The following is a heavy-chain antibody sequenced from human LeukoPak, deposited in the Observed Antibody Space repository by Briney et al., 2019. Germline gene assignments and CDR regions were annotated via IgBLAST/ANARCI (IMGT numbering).Heavy chain of an antibody. CDR3: ARRGYYYDSSGYYSYEGRGY. V-gene: IGHV3-21*01. Sequence: GGSLRLSCEASGIIFSNYGMNWVRQAPGKGLEWVSFITSSSTYIDYADSVKGRFTISRDNAKNSLFLQMNSLRAEDTAVYYCARRGYYYDSSGYYSYEGRGYWGQGTLVTVSA. J-gene: IGHJ4*02. D-gene: IGHD3-22*01. CDR1: GIIFSNYG. CDR2: ITSSSTYI.